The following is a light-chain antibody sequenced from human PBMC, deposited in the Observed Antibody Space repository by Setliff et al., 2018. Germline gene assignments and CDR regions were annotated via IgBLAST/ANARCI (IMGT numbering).Light chain of an antibody. Sequence: QSVLTQPRSVSGSPGQSVAISCTGTSSDVGGYNYVGWYQQHPGKAPKLIIYDVDVRPSGVPDRFYGSKSGNTASLTISGLQAEDEADYYCCSYAGTYKFVVFGGGTQRTVL. CDR3: CSYAGTYKFVV. CDR1: SSDVGGYNY. J-gene: IGLJ2*01. CDR2: DVD. V-gene: IGLV2-11*01.